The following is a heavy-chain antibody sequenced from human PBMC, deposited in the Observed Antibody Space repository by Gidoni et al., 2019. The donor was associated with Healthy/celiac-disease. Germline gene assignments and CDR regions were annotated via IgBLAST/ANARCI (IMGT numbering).Heavy chain of an antibody. V-gene: IGHV3-23*01. CDR1: GFPFSSSA. Sequence: EVQLLESGGGLVQPGGSLRLSCAASGFPFSSSAMSWVRQAPGKGLEWVSAISGSGGSTYYADSVKGRFTISRDNSKNTLYLQMNSLRAEDTAVYYCAKDEPSRGYSYGYPIKLGNYFDYWGQGTLVTVSS. CDR2: ISGSGGST. J-gene: IGHJ4*02. CDR3: AKDEPSRGYSYGYPIKLGNYFDY. D-gene: IGHD5-18*01.